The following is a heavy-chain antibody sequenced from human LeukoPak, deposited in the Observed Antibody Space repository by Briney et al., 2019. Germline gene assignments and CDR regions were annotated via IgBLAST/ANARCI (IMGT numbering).Heavy chain of an antibody. CDR1: GGSISSSSYY. Sequence: PSETLSLTCTVSGGSISSSSYYWTWIRQPAGKGLEWIGRIYTSGTTNYNPSLESRVTISVDTSKNQFSLKLSSVTAADTAVYYCARAYNTPRGYWGQGTLVTVSS. J-gene: IGHJ4*02. CDR2: IYTSGTT. CDR3: ARAYNTPRGY. D-gene: IGHD1-14*01. V-gene: IGHV4-61*02.